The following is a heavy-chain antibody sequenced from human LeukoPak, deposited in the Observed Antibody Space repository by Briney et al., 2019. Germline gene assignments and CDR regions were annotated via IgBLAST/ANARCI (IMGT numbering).Heavy chain of an antibody. CDR3: TGGSTWSLFDY. CDR2: FDPEDGET. J-gene: IGHJ4*02. V-gene: IGHV1-24*01. Sequence: ASVKVSCKVSGYTLTELSMHWVRQAPGNGLEWMGGFDPEDGETFYAQKFQGRVTMTEDTSTDTTYMEVSSLRSEDTAVYYCTGGSTWSLFDYWGQGTLVTVSS. CDR1: GYTLTELS. D-gene: IGHD6-13*01.